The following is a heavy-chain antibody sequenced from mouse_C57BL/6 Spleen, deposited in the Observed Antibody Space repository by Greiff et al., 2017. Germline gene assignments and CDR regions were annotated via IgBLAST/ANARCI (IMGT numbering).Heavy chain of an antibody. CDR2: ICYSGST. CDR3: ARWHDYDGGYFDG. V-gene: IGHV3-8*01. Sequence: EVMLVESGPGLAKPSQTLSLTCSVTGYSFTSYYWNWIRKFPGNKLEYMGYICYSGSTYYNPSLNSRISITRNTSKNQYYLQLKSVTTEDTATYYCARWHDYDGGYFDGWGQGTTLTVSS. J-gene: IGHJ2*01. D-gene: IGHD2-4*01. CDR1: GYSFTSYY.